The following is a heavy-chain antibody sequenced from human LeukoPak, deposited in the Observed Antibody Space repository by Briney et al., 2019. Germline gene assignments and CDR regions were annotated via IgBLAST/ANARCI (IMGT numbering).Heavy chain of an antibody. Sequence: PGESLKISCKGSGYSFTSYWIGWVRQMPGKGLEWMGIIYPGDSDTRYSPSFQGQVTISADKSISTAYLQWSSLKASDTAMYYCARQYDFWSGYPELYFDYWGQETLVTVSS. D-gene: IGHD3-3*01. CDR1: GYSFTSYW. V-gene: IGHV5-51*01. J-gene: IGHJ4*02. CDR3: ARQYDFWSGYPELYFDY. CDR2: IYPGDSDT.